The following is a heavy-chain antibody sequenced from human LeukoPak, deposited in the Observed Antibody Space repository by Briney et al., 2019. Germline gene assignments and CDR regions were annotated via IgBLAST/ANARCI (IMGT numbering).Heavy chain of an antibody. CDR3: ARDQVVAVAGDYYYYGMDV. CDR1: GFPFSSYG. Sequence: GGSLRLSCAASGFPFSSYGMHWVRQAPGKGLEWVAVISYDGSNKYYADSVKGRFTISRDNSKNTLYLLMNSLRAEDTAVYYCARDQVVAVAGDYYYYGMDVWGQGTTVTVSS. CDR2: ISYDGSNK. D-gene: IGHD6-19*01. V-gene: IGHV3-30*03. J-gene: IGHJ6*02.